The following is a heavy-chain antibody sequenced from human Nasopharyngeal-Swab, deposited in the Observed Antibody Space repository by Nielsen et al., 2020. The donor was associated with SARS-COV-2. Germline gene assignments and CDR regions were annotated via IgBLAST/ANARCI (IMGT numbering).Heavy chain of an antibody. V-gene: IGHV1-69*04. CDR2: IIPILGIA. CDR1: GGTFSSYA. CDR3: ARDVGFGELLSPYYFDY. J-gene: IGHJ4*02. Sequence: SVKVSCKASGGTFSSYAISWVRQAPGQGLEWMGRIIPILGIANYAQKFQGRVTITADKSTNTAYMELSSLRSEDTAVYYCARDVGFGELLSPYYFDYWGQGTLVTVSS. D-gene: IGHD3-10*01.